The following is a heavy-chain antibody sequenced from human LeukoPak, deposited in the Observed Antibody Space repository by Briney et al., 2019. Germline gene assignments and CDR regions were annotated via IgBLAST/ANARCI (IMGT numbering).Heavy chain of an antibody. CDR3: AKPRIVGVKGLDP. V-gene: IGHV3-23*01. CDR1: GFTFTTYA. D-gene: IGHD1-26*01. Sequence: PGASLRLSCAASGFTFTTYAMNWVRQAPGKGLEWVSVISGSGDSTYYADSVKGWFTISRDNSKNTLYLQMNSLRAEDTAVYYCAKPRIVGVKGLDPWGQGTLVTVSS. CDR2: ISGSGDST. J-gene: IGHJ5*02.